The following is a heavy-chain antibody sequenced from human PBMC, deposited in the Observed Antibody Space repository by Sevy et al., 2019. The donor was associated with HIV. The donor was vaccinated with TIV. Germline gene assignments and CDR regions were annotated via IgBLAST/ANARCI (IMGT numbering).Heavy chain of an antibody. D-gene: IGHD2-15*01. V-gene: IGHV4-39*01. CDR2: IYYSGST. J-gene: IGHJ3*02. Sequence: SETLSLTCTVSGGSISSSSYYWGWIRQPPGKGLEWIGSIYYSGSTYYNPSLKSRVTISVDTSKNQFSLKLGSVTAADTAVYYCARPKGYCSGGSCHDAFDIWGQGTMVTVSS. CDR1: GGSISSSSYY. CDR3: ARPKGYCSGGSCHDAFDI.